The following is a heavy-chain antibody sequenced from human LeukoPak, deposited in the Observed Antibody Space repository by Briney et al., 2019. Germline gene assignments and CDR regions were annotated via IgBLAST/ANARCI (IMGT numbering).Heavy chain of an antibody. CDR3: ARVRIQLWLPHWFDP. D-gene: IGHD5-18*01. J-gene: IGHJ5*02. Sequence: PGGSLRLSCAASGFTFSSYWMSWVRQAPGKGLEWVANIKQDGSEKYYVDSVKGRFTISRDNAKNSLYLQMNSPRAEDTAVYYCARVRIQLWLPHWFDPWGQGTLVTVSS. CDR2: IKQDGSEK. V-gene: IGHV3-7*01. CDR1: GFTFSSYW.